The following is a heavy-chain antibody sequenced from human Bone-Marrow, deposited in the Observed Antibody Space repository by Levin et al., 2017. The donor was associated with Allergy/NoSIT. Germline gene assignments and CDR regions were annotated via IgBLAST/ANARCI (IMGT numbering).Heavy chain of an antibody. J-gene: IGHJ4*02. CDR3: GRALGIDY. Sequence: GESLKISCAASGFRFSGYWMHWVRQVPGKGLVWVGRINSDGDSTDYAASVKGRFRISRDNAKETLYLEMHSLTADDSAIYYCGRALGIDYWGQGTLVTVSS. CDR2: INSDGDST. V-gene: IGHV3-74*01. D-gene: IGHD3-16*01. CDR1: GFRFSGYW.